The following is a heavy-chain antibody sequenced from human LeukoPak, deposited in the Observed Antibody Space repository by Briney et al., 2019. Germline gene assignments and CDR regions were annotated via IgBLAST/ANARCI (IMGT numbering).Heavy chain of an antibody. CDR3: ARDPNVLGITPYYFDF. CDR1: GFTFSSYA. CDR2: ISYDGSNK. Sequence: PGGSLILSCAASGFTFSSYAMHWVRQPPGKGLEWVAVISYDGSNKYYADSVKGRFTISRDNAKNSLFLKTDTLRGDDTGIYYCARDPNVLGITPYYFDFWGQGTLVTVSS. V-gene: IGHV3-30*04. J-gene: IGHJ4*02. D-gene: IGHD3-10*02.